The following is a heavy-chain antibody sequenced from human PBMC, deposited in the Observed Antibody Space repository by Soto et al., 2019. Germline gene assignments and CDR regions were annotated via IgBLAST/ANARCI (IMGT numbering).Heavy chain of an antibody. D-gene: IGHD5-12*01. CDR1: GFTFSSYD. J-gene: IGHJ4*02. V-gene: IGHV3-13*04. CDR2: IGTAGDT. Sequence: EVQLVESGGGLVQPGGSLRLSCAASGFTFSSYDMHWVRQATGKGLEWVSSIGTAGDTYYPGSVKGRFTISRENAKNSLYLQMNSLRAADTAVYYCARVGRLLFFDYWGQGTLVTVSS. CDR3: ARVGRLLFFDY.